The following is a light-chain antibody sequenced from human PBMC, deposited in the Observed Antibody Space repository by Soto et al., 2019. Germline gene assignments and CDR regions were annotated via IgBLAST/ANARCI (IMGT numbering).Light chain of an antibody. V-gene: IGKV3-20*01. CDR1: QSVSSSF. J-gene: IGKJ1*01. Sequence: EILLTQSPATLSLSPGEGATLSCRASQSVSSSFLARYQQQPGQAPSLLLYATSRRAPGIPDRFSGSGSGTDFTLTISRLEPEDFAVYYCHQFDSSLTFGQGTKVEIK. CDR2: ATS. CDR3: HQFDSSLT.